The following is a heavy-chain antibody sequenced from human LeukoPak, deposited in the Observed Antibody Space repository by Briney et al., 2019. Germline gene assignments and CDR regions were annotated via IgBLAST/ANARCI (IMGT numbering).Heavy chain of an antibody. Sequence: PGGSLRLSCAASGFTFSSYSMNWVRQAPGKGLEWVSSISSSSSYIYYADSVKGRFTISRDNAKNSLYLQMNSLRAEDTAVYYCAIYGGNSPYFDYWGQGTLVTVSS. CDR3: AIYGGNSPYFDY. D-gene: IGHD2-21*02. CDR1: GFTFSSYS. V-gene: IGHV3-21*01. J-gene: IGHJ4*02. CDR2: ISSSSSYI.